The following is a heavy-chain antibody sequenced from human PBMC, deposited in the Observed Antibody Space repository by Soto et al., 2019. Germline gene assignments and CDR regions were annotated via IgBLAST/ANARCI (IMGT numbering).Heavy chain of an antibody. J-gene: IGHJ4*02. D-gene: IGHD2-15*01. CDR3: ARAQAAYYFDY. CDR1: GGSISGYS. CDR2: IYYSGST. V-gene: IGHV4-59*13. Sequence: SETLSLTTTVSGGSISGYSWSWIRQSPGKGLEWIGYIYYSGSTNYNPSLKSRVTISVDTSKNRFYLKLSSVTVADSAMYYCARAQAAYYFDYWGQGTVVTVSS.